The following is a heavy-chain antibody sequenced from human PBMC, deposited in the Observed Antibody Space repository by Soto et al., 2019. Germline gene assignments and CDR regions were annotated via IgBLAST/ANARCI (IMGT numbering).Heavy chain of an antibody. D-gene: IGHD6-19*01. V-gene: IGHV4-30-2*01. J-gene: IGHJ5*02. CDR1: GDSLSSATYS. CDR2: IYRSGVT. Sequence: PSETLSLTCTVSGDSLSSATYSWSWIRQPPGKGLEWVGFIYRSGVTSYNPSLDSRVTISLDRSTNQCSLKLTSVTAADTAVYFCAGMPYTSGLRFDPWGPGTLVTVSS. CDR3: AGMPYTSGLRFDP.